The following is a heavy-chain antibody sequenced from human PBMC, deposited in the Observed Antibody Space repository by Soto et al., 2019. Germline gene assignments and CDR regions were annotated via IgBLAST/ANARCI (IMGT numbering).Heavy chain of an antibody. CDR2: ISAYNGNT. Sequence: ASVKVSCKASGYTFTSYGISWVRQAPGQGLEWMGWISAYNGNTNYAQKHQSRVTMTTDTSTSTAYMELRSLRSDDTAVYFCVRDGGREATIFGVVAQRFDYWGQGTLVTVS. V-gene: IGHV1-18*01. CDR1: GYTFTSYG. D-gene: IGHD3-3*01. J-gene: IGHJ4*02. CDR3: VRDGGREATIFGVVAQRFDY.